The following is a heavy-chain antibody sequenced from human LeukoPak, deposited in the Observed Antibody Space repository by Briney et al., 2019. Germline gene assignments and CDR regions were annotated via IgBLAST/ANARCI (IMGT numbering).Heavy chain of an antibody. J-gene: IGHJ4*02. V-gene: IGHV4-61*01. CDR1: GASVSSVSYY. CDR3: ARALGNYFDY. CDR2: IYYSGST. Sequence: SEPLPLTCTVSGASVSSVSYYWSWIRQPPGKGLEWIGYIYYSGSTNYNPSLKSRVTISVDTSKNQFSLKLSSVTAADTAVYYCARALGNYFDYWGQGALVTVSS. D-gene: IGHD1-26*01.